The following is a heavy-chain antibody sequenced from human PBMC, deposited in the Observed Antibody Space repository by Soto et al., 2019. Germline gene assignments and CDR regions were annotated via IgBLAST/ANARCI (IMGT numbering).Heavy chain of an antibody. CDR3: AHRVLRTVFGLVTTTAIYFDF. Sequence: QITLNESGPTQVKPRQTLTLTCTFSGFSLTTRGVGVGWIRQSPGNAPEWLALIYLDDDKRYSPSLNSRITITKDTSKNQVVLTMADLDPADTATYYCAHRVLRTVFGLVTTTAIYFDFWGQGTPVAVSS. D-gene: IGHD3-3*01. CDR2: IYLDDDK. J-gene: IGHJ4*02. CDR1: GFSLTTRGVG. V-gene: IGHV2-5*02.